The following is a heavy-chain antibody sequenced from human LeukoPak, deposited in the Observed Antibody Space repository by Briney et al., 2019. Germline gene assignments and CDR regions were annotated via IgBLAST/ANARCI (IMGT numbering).Heavy chain of an antibody. CDR2: INPNSGFT. D-gene: IGHD3-3*01. CDR1: GYIFNDYY. CDR3: ARDKSTTVRFLQYY. Sequence: ASVKVSCKASGYIFNDYYMHWVRQAPGQGLEWMGWINPNSGFTNYAQKFQGRVSMTRDMSISTAYMELSSLRSDDTAVYYCARDKSTTVRFLQYYWGQGTLVTVS. V-gene: IGHV1-2*02. J-gene: IGHJ4*02.